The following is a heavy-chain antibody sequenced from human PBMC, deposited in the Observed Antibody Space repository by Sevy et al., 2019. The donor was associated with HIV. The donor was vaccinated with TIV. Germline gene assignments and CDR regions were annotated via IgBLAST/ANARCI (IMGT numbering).Heavy chain of an antibody. D-gene: IGHD2-15*01. CDR3: ARDGGYSDYGMDL. CDR1: GFTFSSYN. CDR2: INSGSTII. J-gene: IGHJ6*02. V-gene: IGHV3-48*01. Sequence: GGSLRLSCVASGFTFSSYNFNWVRQAPGKGLELISFINSGSTIISHAASVKGRFTISRDSVKKSVYLQMNSLRVEDTAVYYCARDGGYSDYGMDLWGQGTTVTVSS.